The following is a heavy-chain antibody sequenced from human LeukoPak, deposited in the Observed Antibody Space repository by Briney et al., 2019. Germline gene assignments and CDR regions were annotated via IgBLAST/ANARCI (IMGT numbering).Heavy chain of an antibody. V-gene: IGHV1-69*13. D-gene: IGHD3-3*01. CDR1: GGTFSSYA. CDR3: ARDRIPIRYNWFDP. Sequence: SVNVSCKASGGTFSSYAISWVRQAPGQGLEWMGGIIPIFGTANYAQKFQGRVTITAGESTSTAYMELSSLRSEDTAVYYCARDRIPIRYNWFDPWGQGTLVTVSS. CDR2: IIPIFGTA. J-gene: IGHJ5*02.